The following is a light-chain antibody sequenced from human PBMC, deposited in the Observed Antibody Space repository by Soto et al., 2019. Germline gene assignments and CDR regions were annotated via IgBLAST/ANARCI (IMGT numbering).Light chain of an antibody. J-gene: IGKJ1*01. Sequence: ETLMTQSPATLSVSPGERATLSCRASQSVNNNLAWYQQKLGQAPRVLIYGASNRATGIPDRFSGSGSGTDFTLTISRLEPEDFAVYYCQQYGGLPRTFGQGPKVDIK. CDR1: QSVNNN. V-gene: IGKV3-20*01. CDR3: QQYGGLPRT. CDR2: GAS.